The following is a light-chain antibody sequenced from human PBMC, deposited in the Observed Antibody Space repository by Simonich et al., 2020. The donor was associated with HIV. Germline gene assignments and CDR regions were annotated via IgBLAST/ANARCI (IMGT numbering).Light chain of an antibody. CDR1: QSLLHSNGYNY. J-gene: IGKJ1*01. CDR2: SGS. V-gene: IGKV2-28*01. Sequence: DIVMTQSPLSLPVTPGEPASISCRSSQSLLHSNGYNYLDWYLQKPGQSPQLLIYSGSNRASGVPDRFSGSGSGTDFTLKISRVEAEDIGVYYCMQSIQIPRTFGQGTKVEIK. CDR3: MQSIQIPRT.